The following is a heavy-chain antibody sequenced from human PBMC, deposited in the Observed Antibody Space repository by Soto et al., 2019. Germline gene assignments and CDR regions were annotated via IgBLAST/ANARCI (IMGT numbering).Heavy chain of an antibody. D-gene: IGHD3-3*01. CDR3: ARQTGVRDFCSGYEGIYGIDI. Sequence: RGESLKISCKGSGYSFTSYWISWVRQMPGKGLEWMGRIDPSDSYTNYSPSFQGDVTISADKSISTASLQWSSLKASHTAMYYRARQTGVRDFCSGYEGIYGIDIWGQGPTVTISS. CDR1: GYSFTSYW. J-gene: IGHJ6*02. V-gene: IGHV5-10-1*01. CDR2: IDPSDSYT.